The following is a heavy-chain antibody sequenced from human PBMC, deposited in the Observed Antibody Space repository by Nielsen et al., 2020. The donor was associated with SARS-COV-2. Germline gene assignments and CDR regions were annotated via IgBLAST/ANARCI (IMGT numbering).Heavy chain of an antibody. J-gene: IGHJ4*02. CDR1: GGSISSSSFY. CDR3: AAITGSGWLSTRMGYYFSH. CDR2: IYYNGNT. V-gene: IGHV4-39*01. D-gene: IGHD2/OR15-2a*01. Sequence: GSLRLSCTVSGGSISSSSFYWGWIRQSPGKGLEWIGCIYYNGNTYYNPSLKSRVTISVDTSRSQFSLKLSSVTAADTAVFYCAAITGSGWLSTRMGYYFSHWGQGTLVTVSS.